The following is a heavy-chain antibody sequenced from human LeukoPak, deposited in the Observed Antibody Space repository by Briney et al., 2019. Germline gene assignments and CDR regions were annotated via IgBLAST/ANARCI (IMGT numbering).Heavy chain of an antibody. J-gene: IGHJ4*02. CDR3: AASSRIGDYGEYYFGY. Sequence: SETLSLTCTVSGGSIISYYWSWIRQPPGKALEWIGYIYYSGSTNYNPSLKSRVTISVDTSKNQFSLKLSSVTAADTAVYYCAASSRIGDYGEYYFGYWGQGTLVTVSS. CDR1: GGSIISYY. D-gene: IGHD4-17*01. V-gene: IGHV4-59*01. CDR2: IYYSGST.